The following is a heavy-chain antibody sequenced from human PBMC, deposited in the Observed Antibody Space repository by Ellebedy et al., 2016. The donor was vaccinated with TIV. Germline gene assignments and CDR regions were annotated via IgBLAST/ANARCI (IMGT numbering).Heavy chain of an antibody. CDR2: IDSAGRSA. CDR3: GVYCRTSTCTLE. D-gene: IGHD2-2*01. Sequence: PGGSLRLSCAASRFTFGDYWMHWVRQAPGKGLVWVSRIDSAGRSASYADSVAGRFSISRDNAKNTLYLQMNSLTTEDAAMYYCGVYCRTSTCTLEWGQGTLVTVSS. V-gene: IGHV3-74*01. CDR1: RFTFGDYW. J-gene: IGHJ4*02.